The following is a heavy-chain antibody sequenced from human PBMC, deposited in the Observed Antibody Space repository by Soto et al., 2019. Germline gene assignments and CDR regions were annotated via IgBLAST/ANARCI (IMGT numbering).Heavy chain of an antibody. CDR2: INAGNGNT. V-gene: IGHV1-3*01. CDR1: GYTFTNYA. J-gene: IGHJ4*02. D-gene: IGHD1-26*01. CDR3: TRAAIRGELLEY. Sequence: GASVKVSCKASGYTFTNYATHWVRQAPGQRLEWMGWINAGNGNTKYSQKFQGRVTITRDTSASTAYMELNSLRVEDTAVYYCTRAAIRGELLEYWGQGTQVTVSS.